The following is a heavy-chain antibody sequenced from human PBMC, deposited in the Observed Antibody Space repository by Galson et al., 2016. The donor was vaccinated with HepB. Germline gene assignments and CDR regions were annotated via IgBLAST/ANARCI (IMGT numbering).Heavy chain of an antibody. J-gene: IGHJ5*02. CDR3: ARADWFDP. CDR1: GGTFSSYA. Sequence: SVKVSCKASGGTFSSYAISWVRQAPGQGLEWMGKIIPIFDTANYTQKFQGRVTITADESTSTAYMELSSLRSEDTAVYYCARADWFDPWGQGTLVTVSS. CDR2: IIPIFDTA. V-gene: IGHV1-69*13.